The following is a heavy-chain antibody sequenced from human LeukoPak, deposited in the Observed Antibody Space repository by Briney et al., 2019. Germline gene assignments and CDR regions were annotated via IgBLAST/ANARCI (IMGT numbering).Heavy chain of an antibody. J-gene: IGHJ3*02. V-gene: IGHV3-53*01. CDR3: AAPTTEYAFDI. Sequence: GGSLRLSCAASGFTVSSNYMSWVRQAPGKGLEWVSVIYSGGSTYYADSVKGRFTISRDNAKNSLYLQMNSLRAEDTAVYYCAAPTTEYAFDIWGQGTMVTVSS. CDR2: IYSGGST. D-gene: IGHD1-14*01. CDR1: GFTVSSNY.